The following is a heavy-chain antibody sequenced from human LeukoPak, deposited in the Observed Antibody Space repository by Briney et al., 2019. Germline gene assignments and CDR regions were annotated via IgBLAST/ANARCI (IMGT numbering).Heavy chain of an antibody. V-gene: IGHV4-39*01. CDR2: IYYSGTT. CDR3: ARRSTKENGFDF. J-gene: IGHJ4*02. CDR1: GGSISSSSYY. D-gene: IGHD1-1*01. Sequence: SETLSLTCTVAGGSISSSSYYWGWIRQPPGEGLEWIGTIYYSGTTYYNPSLGSRVTISLDTSKNQFSLKLTSVTAADTAVYYCARRSTKENGFDFWGQGTLVTVSS.